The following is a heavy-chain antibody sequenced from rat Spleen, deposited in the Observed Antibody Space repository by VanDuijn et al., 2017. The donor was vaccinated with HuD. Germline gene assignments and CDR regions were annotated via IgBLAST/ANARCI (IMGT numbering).Heavy chain of an antibody. CDR3: GRDYNNYVGGVMDV. CDR1: GFSLTSYH. Sequence: QVQLKESGPGLVQPSQTLSLTCTVSGFSLTSYHVSWVRQPPGKGLEWMGFIRNGGSTEYNSEFKSRLSISRDTSKNQVFLKMNSLKTEDTGVYYCGRDYNNYVGGVMDVWGQGASVTVSS. D-gene: IGHD1-10*01. V-gene: IGHV2-65*01. CDR2: IRNGGST. J-gene: IGHJ4*01.